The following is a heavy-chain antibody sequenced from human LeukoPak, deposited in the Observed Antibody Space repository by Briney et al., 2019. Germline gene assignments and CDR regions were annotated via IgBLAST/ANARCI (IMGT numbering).Heavy chain of an antibody. V-gene: IGHV4-39*07. CDR2: IYYSGST. CDR3: ARKDVAVVTSFWFDP. J-gene: IGHJ5*02. Sequence: PSETLSLTCTVSGGSISSSSYYWGWIRQPPGKGLEWIGSIYYSGSTYYNPSLKSRVTISVDTSKNQFSLKLSSVTAADTAVYYCARKDVAVVTSFWFDPWGQGTLVTVSS. CDR1: GGSISSSSYY. D-gene: IGHD4-23*01.